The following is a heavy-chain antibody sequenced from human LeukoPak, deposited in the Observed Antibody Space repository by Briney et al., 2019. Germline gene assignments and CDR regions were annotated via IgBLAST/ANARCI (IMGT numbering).Heavy chain of an antibody. J-gene: IGHJ6*02. CDR3: ARWSSSSTSRYYYGMDV. D-gene: IGHD6-6*01. CDR2: IYYSGRT. Sequence: SETLSLTCTVSGGSISSYYWGWIRQPPGKGLEWIGYIYYSGRTNYNPSLKSRVTISVDTSKNQFSLKLSSVTAADTAVYYCARWSSSSTSRYYYGMDVWGQGTTVTVSS. CDR1: GGSISSYY. V-gene: IGHV4-59*08.